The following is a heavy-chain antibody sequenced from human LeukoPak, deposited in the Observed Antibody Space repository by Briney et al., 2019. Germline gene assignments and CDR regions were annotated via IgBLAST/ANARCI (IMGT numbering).Heavy chain of an antibody. CDR2: IHTSGST. CDR1: GVSISSYH. D-gene: IGHD1-26*01. CDR3: ARAVSSGSYYYYYYMDV. J-gene: IGHJ6*03. Sequence: SETLSPTCTVSGVSISSYHWSWIRQPAGKGLEWIGRIHTSGSTNYNPSLKSRVTMSVDTSKNQFSLKLSSVTAADTAVYYCARAVSSGSYYYYYYMDVWGKGTTVTISS. V-gene: IGHV4-4*07.